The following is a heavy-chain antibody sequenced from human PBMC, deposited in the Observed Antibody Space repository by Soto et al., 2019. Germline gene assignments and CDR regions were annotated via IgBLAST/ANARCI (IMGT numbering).Heavy chain of an antibody. J-gene: IGHJ4*02. CDR1: GFSFSSYA. CDR2: IWYDGVNK. V-gene: IGHV3-33*01. CDR3: VRDPYLPAAGRLSSLHY. D-gene: IGHD2-2*01. Sequence: GGSLRLSCAASGFSFSSYAMHWVCQAPGKGLEWVAVIWYDGVNKYYADSVKGRLTISRDNSNNTLCVQMNSLKAEDTAVYYCVRDPYLPAAGRLSSLHYWGPGTLVTVSS.